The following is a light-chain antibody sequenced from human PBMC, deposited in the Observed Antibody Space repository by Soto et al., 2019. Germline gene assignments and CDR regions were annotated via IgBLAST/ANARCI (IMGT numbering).Light chain of an antibody. V-gene: IGKV3D-11*01. CDR3: QQRINWLT. J-gene: IGKJ4*01. CDR2: DAS. Sequence: EIVLTQSPATLSLSPGERATLSCRASQGVSTSLAWYQQKPGQASRLLIYDASNRATGIPARFSGSGHGTDFPLTISSLEPEDFAFYYCQQRINWLTFGGGTKVEV. CDR1: QGVSTS.